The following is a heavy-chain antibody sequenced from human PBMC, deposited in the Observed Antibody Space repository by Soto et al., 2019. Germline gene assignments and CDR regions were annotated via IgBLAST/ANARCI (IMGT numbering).Heavy chain of an antibody. V-gene: IGHV4-30-4*01. CDR1: GGSISSGDYY. D-gene: IGHD4-17*01. Sequence: QVQLQESGPGLVKPSQTLSLTCTVSGGSISSGDYYWSWIRQPPGKGLEWIGYIYYSGSTYYNLSLKSRVTISVDTSKNQFSLKLSSVTAADTAVYYCARDAGEDYPDYGGNSGRFDYWGQGTLVTVSS. J-gene: IGHJ4*02. CDR3: ARDAGEDYPDYGGNSGRFDY. CDR2: IYYSGST.